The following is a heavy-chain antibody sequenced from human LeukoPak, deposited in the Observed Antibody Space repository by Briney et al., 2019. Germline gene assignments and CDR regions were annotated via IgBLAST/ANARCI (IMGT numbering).Heavy chain of an antibody. Sequence: GGSLRLSCAASGFTASRNYMSWVGKAPGRGLEWAQVIYSGGSTYYADSVKGRFTISRDNSKNTLYLQMNSLRAEDTAVYYCARERATYYYGSGSFFDYWGQGTLVTVSS. CDR1: GFTASRNY. V-gene: IGHV3-66*02. CDR2: IYSGGST. J-gene: IGHJ4*02. D-gene: IGHD3-10*01. CDR3: ARERATYYYGSGSFFDY.